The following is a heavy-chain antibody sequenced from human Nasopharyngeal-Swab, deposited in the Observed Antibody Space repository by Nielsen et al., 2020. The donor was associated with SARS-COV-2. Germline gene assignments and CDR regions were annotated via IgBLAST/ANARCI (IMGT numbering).Heavy chain of an antibody. CDR2: IYYSGST. J-gene: IGHJ4*02. V-gene: IGHV4-30-4*01. Sequence: SETLSLTCTVSGGSISSDNYYWSWIRQPPGKGLEWIGYIYYSGSTYYNPSLKSRVTISVDTSKNQFSLKLSSVTAADTAVYYCARVFEAAAGLDYWGQGTLVTV. D-gene: IGHD6-13*01. CDR3: ARVFEAAAGLDY. CDR1: GGSISSDNYY.